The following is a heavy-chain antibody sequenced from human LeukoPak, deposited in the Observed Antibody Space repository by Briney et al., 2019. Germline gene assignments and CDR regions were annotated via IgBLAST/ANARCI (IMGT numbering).Heavy chain of an antibody. CDR1: GHTFTGYY. J-gene: IGHJ3*02. D-gene: IGHD3-22*01. V-gene: IGHV1-2*02. Sequence: ASVKVSCKASGHTFTGYYMHWVRQAPGQGLEWMGWINANSGGTNYAQKFQGRVTMTRDTSISTAYMELSRLRSDDTAVYYCASKWVTYYYNSSYYYYPTDVFDIWGQGTMVTVSS. CDR3: ASKWVTYYYNSSYYYYPTDVFDI. CDR2: INANSGGT.